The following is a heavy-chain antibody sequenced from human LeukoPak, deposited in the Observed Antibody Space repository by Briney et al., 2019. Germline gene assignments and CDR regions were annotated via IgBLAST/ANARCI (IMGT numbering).Heavy chain of an antibody. CDR3: ARGKDSQWLDA. V-gene: IGHV3-33*01. CDR2: IWYDGSNK. CDR1: GFTFSSYG. D-gene: IGHD6-19*01. J-gene: IGHJ5*02. Sequence: GGSLRRSCAASGFTFSSYGMHWVRQAPGKGLEWVAVIWYDGSNKYYADSVKGRFTISRDNSKNTLYLQMNSLRAEDTAVYYCARGKDSQWLDAWGQGTLVTVSS.